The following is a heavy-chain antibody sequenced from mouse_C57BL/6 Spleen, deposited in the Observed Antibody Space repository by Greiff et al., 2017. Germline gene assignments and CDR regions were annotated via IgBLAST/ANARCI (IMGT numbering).Heavy chain of an antibody. Sequence: VQLQQSGAELVRPGASVKLSCKASGYTFTDYYINWVKQRPGQGLEWIARIYPGSGNTYYNEKFKGKATLTAEKSSSTAYMQLSSLTSEDSAVYFCARSYDGYLYYFDYWGQGTTRTVSS. CDR2: IYPGSGNT. CDR3: ARSYDGYLYYFDY. V-gene: IGHV1-76*01. J-gene: IGHJ2*01. CDR1: GYTFTDYY. D-gene: IGHD2-3*01.